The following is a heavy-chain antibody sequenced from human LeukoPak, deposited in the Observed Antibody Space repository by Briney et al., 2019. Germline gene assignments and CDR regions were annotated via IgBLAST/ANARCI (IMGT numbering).Heavy chain of an antibody. CDR3: ARGDTYYYDSSGYNTQDAFDI. D-gene: IGHD3-22*01. CDR1: GGSISSNNYY. J-gene: IGHJ3*02. V-gene: IGHV4-39*01. CDR2: IYYTGST. Sequence: SETLSLTCTVSGGSISSNNYYWGWIRQPPGKGLEWIGSIYYTGSTYYNPSLKSRVTISVDTSKNQFSLKLSSVTAADTAVYYCARGDTYYYDSSGYNTQDAFDIWGQGTMVTVSS.